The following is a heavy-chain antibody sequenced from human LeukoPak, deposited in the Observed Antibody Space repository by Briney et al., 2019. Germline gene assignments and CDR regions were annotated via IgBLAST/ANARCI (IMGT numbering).Heavy chain of an antibody. V-gene: IGHV3-7*01. J-gene: IGHJ4*02. CDR3: ARDINGDGDY. Sequence: PGGSLRLSCGASGFTFSTYWMTWVRQAPGKGLEWVANINQDGREKNYVDSVKGRFTISRDNTENSLYLQMNSLRAEDTAVYYCARDINGDGDYWGQGTLVTVSS. CDR2: INQDGREK. D-gene: IGHD4-17*01. CDR1: GFTFSTYW.